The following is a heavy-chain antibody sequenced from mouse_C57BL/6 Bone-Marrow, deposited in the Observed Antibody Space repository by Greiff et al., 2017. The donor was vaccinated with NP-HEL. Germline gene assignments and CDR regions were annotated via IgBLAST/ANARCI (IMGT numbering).Heavy chain of an antibody. Sequence: EVKLEESGGGLVQPKGSLKLSCAASGFSFNTYAMNWVRQAPGKGLEWVARIRSKSNNYATYYADSVKDRFTISRDDSESMLYLQMNNLKAEDTAMYYCVRRGYGMDWYFDVWGTGTTVTVSS. CDR3: VRRGYGMDWYFDV. CDR1: GFSFNTYA. D-gene: IGHD1-1*01. J-gene: IGHJ1*03. CDR2: IRSKSNNYAT. V-gene: IGHV10-1*01.